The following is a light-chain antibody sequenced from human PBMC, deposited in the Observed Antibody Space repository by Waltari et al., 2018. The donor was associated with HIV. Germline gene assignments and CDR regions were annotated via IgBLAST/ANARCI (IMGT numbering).Light chain of an antibody. CDR2: DAS. CDR1: QTVGSN. Sequence: EIVMTQSPVTLSVSPGERATFSCRASQTVGSNLSWYQQRPGQDPTLLIYDASTRATGFPARFSGTGSGTEFTLSSSSLQSEDFATYYCQQYNEGPPTFGQGTKVEIK. J-gene: IGKJ1*01. V-gene: IGKV3-15*01. CDR3: QQYNEGPPT.